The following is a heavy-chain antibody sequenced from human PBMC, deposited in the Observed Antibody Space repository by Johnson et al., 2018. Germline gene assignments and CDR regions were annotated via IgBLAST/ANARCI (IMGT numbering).Heavy chain of an antibody. CDR2: INWNGGST. J-gene: IGHJ3*02. D-gene: IGHD1-1*01. CDR1: GFTFDDYG. CDR3: ASTLEAQAFDI. V-gene: IGHV3-20*04. Sequence: VQLLESGGGVVRPGGSLRLSCAASGFTFDDYGMSWVRQAPGKGLEWVSGINWNGGSTGYADSVKGRFTISRDNAKNSLFLQMNSLRAEDTAVFSCASTLEAQAFDIWGQGTMVTVSS.